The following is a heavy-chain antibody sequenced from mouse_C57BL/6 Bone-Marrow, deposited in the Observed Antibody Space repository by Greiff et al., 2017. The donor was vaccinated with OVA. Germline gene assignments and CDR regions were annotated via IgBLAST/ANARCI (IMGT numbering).Heavy chain of an antibody. CDR2: ISNGGGST. V-gene: IGHV5-12*01. J-gene: IGHJ1*03. CDR3: ARHPFCYGSSFDV. CDR1: GFTFSDYY. D-gene: IGHD1-1*01. Sequence: EVQGVETGGGLVQPGGSLKLSCAASGFTFSDYYMYWVRQTPEKRLEWVAYISNGGGSTYYPDTVKGRFTITRDNAKNTLYLQMSRLKSEDTAMYYCARHPFCYGSSFDVWGTGTTVTVSS.